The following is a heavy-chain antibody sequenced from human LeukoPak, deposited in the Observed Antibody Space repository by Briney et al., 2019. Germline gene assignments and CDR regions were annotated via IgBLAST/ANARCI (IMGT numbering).Heavy chain of an antibody. CDR2: IYYSGST. D-gene: IGHD2-21*02. J-gene: IGHJ5*02. Sequence: SETLSLTCTVSGGSISSYYWSWIRQPPGKGLEWIGYIYYSGSTNYNPSLKSRVTISVDTSKNQFSLKLSSVTAADTAVYYCARVRDVVVTAIPPWFDPWGQGTLVTVSS. CDR3: ARVRDVVVTAIPPWFDP. CDR1: GGSISSYY. V-gene: IGHV4-59*01.